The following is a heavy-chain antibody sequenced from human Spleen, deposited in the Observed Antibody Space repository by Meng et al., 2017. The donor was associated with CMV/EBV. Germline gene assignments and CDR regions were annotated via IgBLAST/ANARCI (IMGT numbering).Heavy chain of an antibody. CDR3: ARDAYYYDSRPFDY. D-gene: IGHD3-22*01. V-gene: IGHV6-1*02. Sequence: GPGLVNPPTPPPPPVAISVDSVASNSAAWNWIRQSPSRGLEWLGRTYYRSKWYNDYAVSVKSRITINPDTSKNQFSLQLNSVTPEDTAVYYCARDAYYYDSRPFDYWGQGTLVTVSS. J-gene: IGHJ4*02. CDR1: VDSVASNSAA. CDR2: TYYRSKWYN.